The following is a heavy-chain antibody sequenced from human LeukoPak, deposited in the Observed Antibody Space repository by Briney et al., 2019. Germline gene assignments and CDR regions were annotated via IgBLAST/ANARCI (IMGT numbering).Heavy chain of an antibody. CDR2: ISAYNGNT. CDR3: ARRNFDWLSPPDY. CDR1: GYTFTGYY. J-gene: IGHJ4*02. Sequence: ASVKVSCKASGYTFTGYYMHWARQAPGQGLEWMGWISAYNGNTNYAQKLQGRVTMTTDTSTSTAYMELRSLRSDDTAVYYCARRNFDWLSPPDYWGQGTLVTVSS. V-gene: IGHV1-18*04. D-gene: IGHD3-9*01.